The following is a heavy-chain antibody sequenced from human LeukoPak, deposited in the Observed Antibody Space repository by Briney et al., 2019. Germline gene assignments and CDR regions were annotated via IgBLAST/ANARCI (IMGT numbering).Heavy chain of an antibody. CDR1: GFTFSSYA. V-gene: IGHV3-64*01. Sequence: GGSLRLSCAASGFTFSSYAMHWVRQAPGKGLEYVSAISSNGGSTYYANSVKGRFTISRGNSKNTLYLQMGSLRAEDMAVYYCARQRGLYDYRGQGTLVTVSS. D-gene: IGHD2-2*02. CDR3: ARQRGLYDY. CDR2: ISSNGGST. J-gene: IGHJ4*02.